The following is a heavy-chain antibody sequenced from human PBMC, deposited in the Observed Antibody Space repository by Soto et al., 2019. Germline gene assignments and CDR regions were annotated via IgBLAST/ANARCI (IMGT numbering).Heavy chain of an antibody. V-gene: IGHV3-33*01. Sequence: GGSLRLSCAASGFTFSSYGMHWVRQAPGKGLEWVAVIWYDGSNKYYADSVKGRFTISRDNSKNTLYLQMNSLRAEDTAVYYCARDWVATLGRSHYGMDVWGQGTTVTVSS. CDR2: IWYDGSNK. CDR3: ARDWVATLGRSHYGMDV. D-gene: IGHD5-12*01. J-gene: IGHJ6*02. CDR1: GFTFSSYG.